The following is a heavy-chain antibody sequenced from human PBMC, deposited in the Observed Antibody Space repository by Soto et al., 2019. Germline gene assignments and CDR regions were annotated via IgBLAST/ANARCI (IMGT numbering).Heavy chain of an antibody. CDR3: ARVDYGSGSYSPYYYIDV. CDR2: INHSGST. D-gene: IGHD3-10*01. J-gene: IGHJ6*03. CDR1: GGSFSGYY. Sequence: SETLSLTCAVYGGSFSGYYWSWFRQPPGKGLEWIGEINHSGSTNYNPSLKSRVTISVDTSKNQFSLKLSSVTAADTAVYYCARVDYGSGSYSPYYYIDVWGNGPPVTVSS. V-gene: IGHV4-34*01.